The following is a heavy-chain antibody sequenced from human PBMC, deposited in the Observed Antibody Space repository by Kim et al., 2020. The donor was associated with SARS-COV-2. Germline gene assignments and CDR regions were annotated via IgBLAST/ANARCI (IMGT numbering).Heavy chain of an antibody. CDR2: K. Sequence: KDHAASGKGRFTISRSNSKKTLYLQMNSLRAEDTAVYYCARDLGYSNSDDYGGQGTLVTVSS. J-gene: IGHJ4*02. V-gene: IGHV3-33*01. CDR3: ARDLGYSNSDDY. D-gene: IGHD4-4*01.